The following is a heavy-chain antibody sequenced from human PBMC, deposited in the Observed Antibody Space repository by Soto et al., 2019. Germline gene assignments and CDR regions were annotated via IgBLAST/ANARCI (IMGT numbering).Heavy chain of an antibody. CDR1: GFTFSSYA. D-gene: IGHD3-10*01. J-gene: IGHJ4*02. Sequence: VQLVESGGGVVQPGRSLRLSCAASGFTFSSYAMHWVRQAPGKGLEWVAVISYDGSNKYYADSVKGRFTISRDNSKNTLYLQMNSLRAEDTAVYYCARDPMARGVGYFDYWGQGTLVTVSS. V-gene: IGHV3-30-3*01. CDR2: ISYDGSNK. CDR3: ARDPMARGVGYFDY.